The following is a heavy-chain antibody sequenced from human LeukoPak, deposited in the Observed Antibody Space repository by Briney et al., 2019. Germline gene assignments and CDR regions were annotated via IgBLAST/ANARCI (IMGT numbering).Heavy chain of an antibody. J-gene: IGHJ4*02. CDR3: ARGGTRAYYFDY. CDR2: INPSGGST. V-gene: IGHV1-46*01. Sequence: ASVKVSRKASGYTFTSYYIHLVRQAPGPGLQWMGVINPSGGSTSYAQKFQGRVTMTGDTSTSTVYMELSSLRSEDTAVYYCARGGTRAYYFDYWGQGTLVTVSS. D-gene: IGHD2-2*01. CDR1: GYTFTSYY.